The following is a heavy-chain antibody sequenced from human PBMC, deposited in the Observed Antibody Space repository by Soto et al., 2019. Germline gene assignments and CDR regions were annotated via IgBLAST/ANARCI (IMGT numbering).Heavy chain of an antibody. J-gene: IGHJ6*02. Sequence: QVQLQESGPGLVKPSETLSLTCTVSGGSISSYYWSWIRQPPGKGLEWIGYIYYSGSTNYNPSLKSRVTISVDTSKNQFSLKLSSVTAADTAVYYCAREREYYGMDVWGQGTTVTVSS. CDR2: IYYSGST. D-gene: IGHD1-26*01. CDR3: AREREYYGMDV. V-gene: IGHV4-59*01. CDR1: GGSISSYY.